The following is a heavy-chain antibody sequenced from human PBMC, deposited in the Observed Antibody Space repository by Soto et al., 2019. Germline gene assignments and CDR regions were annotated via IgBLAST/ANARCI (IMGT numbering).Heavy chain of an antibody. J-gene: IGHJ5*02. CDR3: ARERSSSKRFDP. CDR2: MNPNSGNT. D-gene: IGHD3-16*02. CDR1: GYTFTSYD. V-gene: IGHV1-8*01. Sequence: QVQLVQSGAEVKKPGASVKVSCKASGYTFTSYDINWVRQATGQGLEWMGWMNPNSGNTGYAQKFQGRVTMTTNTSISTAYMELSSLRFEDTAVYYCARERSSSKRFDPWGQGTLVTVSS.